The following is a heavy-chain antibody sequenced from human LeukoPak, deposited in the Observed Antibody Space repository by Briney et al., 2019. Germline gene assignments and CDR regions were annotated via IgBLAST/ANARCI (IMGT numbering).Heavy chain of an antibody. CDR3: ARDASLYSGFDY. D-gene: IGHD5-12*01. CDR1: GGSFSGYY. CDR2: INHSGST. J-gene: IGHJ4*02. V-gene: IGHV4-34*01. Sequence: SETLSLTCAVYGGSFSGYYWSWIRQPPGKGLEWIGEINHSGSTNYNPSLKSRVTISVDTSKNQFSLKLSSVTAADTAVYYCARDASLYSGFDYWGQGTLVTVSS.